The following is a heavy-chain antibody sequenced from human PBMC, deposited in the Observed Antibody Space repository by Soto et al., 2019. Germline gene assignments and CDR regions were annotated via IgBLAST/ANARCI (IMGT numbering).Heavy chain of an antibody. V-gene: IGHV3-23*01. J-gene: IGHJ3*02. CDR1: GFTFSSYA. D-gene: IGHD1-1*01. CDR2: LSSGGDYT. Sequence: GGSLILSCAASGFTFSSYAMGWVRQAPGKGLEWVSTLSSGGDYTYYVDSVKGRFTISRDNAKNILYLQMNSLRAEDTAVYYCVKDPRGGTGRGCFDIWAQGTMVTVSS. CDR3: VKDPRGGTGRGCFDI.